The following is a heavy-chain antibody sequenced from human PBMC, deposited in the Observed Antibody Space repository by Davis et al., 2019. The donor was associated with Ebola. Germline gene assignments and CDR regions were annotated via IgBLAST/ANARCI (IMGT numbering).Heavy chain of an antibody. CDR1: GFIFRSYV. D-gene: IGHD1-26*01. Sequence: GESLKISCAASGFIFRSYVMSWVRQAPGKGLEWVSTLGTSADTYYADSVKGRFTISRDNSKNTLYLQMNGLRVEDTAVYYCAKASGWSAWFDPWVHGTLLTVSS. J-gene: IGHJ5*02. CDR2: LGTSADT. CDR3: AKASGWSAWFDP. V-gene: IGHV3-23*01.